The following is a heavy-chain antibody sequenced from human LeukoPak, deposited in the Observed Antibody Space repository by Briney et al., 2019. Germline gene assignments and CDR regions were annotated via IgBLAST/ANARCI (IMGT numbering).Heavy chain of an antibody. CDR2: IYTSGST. V-gene: IGHV4-4*07. CDR3: ARAYDIVATTNTPNYYYGMDV. CDR1: GGSISSYY. D-gene: IGHD5-12*01. J-gene: IGHJ6*02. Sequence: SETLSLTCTVSGGSISSYYWSWIRQPAGKGLEWIGRIYTSGSTNYNPSLKSRVTMSVDTSKNQFSLKLSSVTAADTAVYYCARAYDIVATTNTPNYYYGMDVWGQGTTVTVSS.